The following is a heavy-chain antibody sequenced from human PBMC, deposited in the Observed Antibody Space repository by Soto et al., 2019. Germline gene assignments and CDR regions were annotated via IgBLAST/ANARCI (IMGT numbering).Heavy chain of an antibody. D-gene: IGHD4-4*01. J-gene: IGHJ5*02. V-gene: IGHV3-23*01. CDR1: GFTFSNYA. CDR2: ISGTGGIT. CDR3: AKDRYSNYGRYDWFDP. Sequence: PGGSLRLSCAASGFTFSNYAMSWVRQAPGKGLEWVSGISGTGGITYYADSVKGRFTISRDNSKNTLYLQMNSLRAEDTAVYYCAKDRYSNYGRYDWFDPWGQGTRVTVSS.